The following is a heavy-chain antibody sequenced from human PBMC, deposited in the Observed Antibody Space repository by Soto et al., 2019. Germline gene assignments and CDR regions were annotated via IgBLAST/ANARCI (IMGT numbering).Heavy chain of an antibody. CDR1: GFTFSTYW. V-gene: IGHV3-7*01. CDR2: IKQDGSEK. CDR3: ASDRSGGPIVVPWFDP. D-gene: IGHD2-15*01. J-gene: IGHJ5*02. Sequence: GGSLRLSCAASGFTFSTYWMSWVRQAPGKGLEWVANIKQDGSEKNYVDSVKGRFTISRDNAKNSLYLQMNSLRAEDTAVYYCASDRSGGPIVVPWFDPWGQGTLVTVSS.